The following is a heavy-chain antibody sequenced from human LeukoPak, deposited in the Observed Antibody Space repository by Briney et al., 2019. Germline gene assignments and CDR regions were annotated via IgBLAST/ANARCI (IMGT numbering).Heavy chain of an antibody. CDR3: ARDRAPKARVGGMDV. D-gene: IGHD5-24*01. CDR1: GFTFSSYW. J-gene: IGHJ6*02. Sequence: PGGSLRLSCAASGFTFSSYWMSWVRQAPGKGLEWVSYISESSSHTYHGDSVKGRFTISRDNAKNSLYLQMNSLRVEDTGIYYCARDRAPKARVGGMDVWGQGTTVIVSS. CDR2: ISESSSHT. V-gene: IGHV3-21*06.